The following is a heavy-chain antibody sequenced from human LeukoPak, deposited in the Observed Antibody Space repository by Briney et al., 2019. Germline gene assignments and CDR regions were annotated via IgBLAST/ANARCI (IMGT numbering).Heavy chain of an antibody. D-gene: IGHD2-2*01. CDR3: ARDHIVVVPAARVYYYYYGMDV. V-gene: IGHV4-34*01. J-gene: IGHJ6*02. CDR2: INHSGST. CDR1: GGSFSGYY. Sequence: SETLSLTCAVYGGSFSGYYWSWIRQPPGKGLEWIGEINHSGSTNYNPSLKSRVTISIDTPKNQFSLKLSSVTAADTAVYYCARDHIVVVPAARVYYYYYGMDVWGQGTTVTVSS.